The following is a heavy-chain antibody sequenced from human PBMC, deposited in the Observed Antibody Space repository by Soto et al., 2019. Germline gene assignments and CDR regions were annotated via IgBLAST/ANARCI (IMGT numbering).Heavy chain of an antibody. CDR2: INPTTNRA. Sequence: GASVKVSCKASGYTFTSFHMHWVRQAPGQGLEWLGVINPTTNRATYSQNFQGRVTMTRDTSTSTVYMELNSLRSEDTAVYYCAREALHFYNGMDVWGQGTPVTV. J-gene: IGHJ6*02. V-gene: IGHV1-46*01. CDR3: AREALHFYNGMDV. CDR1: GYTFTSFH.